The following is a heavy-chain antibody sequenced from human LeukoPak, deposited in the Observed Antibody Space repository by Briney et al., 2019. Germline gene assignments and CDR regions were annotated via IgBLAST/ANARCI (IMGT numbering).Heavy chain of an antibody. CDR3: ARDRRVDTAMVPYY. D-gene: IGHD5-18*01. Sequence: GASVKDSCKGSGYTFTSYAMHWVRQAPGQGLEWMGWIRAYNCNTNYAQKLQGRVTMITGTSTSTADMELRSLRSDDTAVYYCARDRRVDTAMVPYYWGQGTLVSVSS. CDR2: IRAYNCNT. J-gene: IGHJ4*02. V-gene: IGHV1-18*01. CDR1: GYTFTSYA.